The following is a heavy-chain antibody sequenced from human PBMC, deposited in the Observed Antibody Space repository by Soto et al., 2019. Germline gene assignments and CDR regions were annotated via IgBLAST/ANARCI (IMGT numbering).Heavy chain of an antibody. D-gene: IGHD3-3*01. CDR2: IYSGGST. J-gene: IGHJ6*02. V-gene: IGHV3-53*01. CDR3: ARDLVHRRITIFGVAPAYYYYGMDV. CDR1: GFTVSSNY. Sequence: PGGSLRLSCAASGFTVSSNYMSWVRQAPGKGLEWVSVIYSGGSTYYADSVKGRFTISRDNSKNTLYLQMNSLRAEDTAVYYCARDLVHRRITIFGVAPAYYYYGMDVWGQGXTVTVSS.